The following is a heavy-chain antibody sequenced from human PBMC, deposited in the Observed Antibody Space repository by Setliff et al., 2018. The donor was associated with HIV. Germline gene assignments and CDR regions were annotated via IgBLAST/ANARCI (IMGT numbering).Heavy chain of an antibody. CDR2: IKSNSDGGTS. D-gene: IGHD2-15*01. J-gene: IGHJ4*02. V-gene: IGHV3-15*01. CDR3: AKEGGWTVGEIFDY. Sequence: GGSLRLSCVVSGFNFKSGWMTWVRQAPGKGLEWVGRIKSNSDGGTSDYAAAVKDRFSFSRDDSKSILYLQMNSLRTEDTAVYYCAKEGGWTVGEIFDYWGQGTLVTVSS. CDR1: GFNFKSGW.